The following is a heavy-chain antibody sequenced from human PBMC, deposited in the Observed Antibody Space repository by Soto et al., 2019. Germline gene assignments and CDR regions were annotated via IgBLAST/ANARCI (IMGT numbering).Heavy chain of an antibody. CDR3: ARDSRRGSSSLSNWFDP. D-gene: IGHD6-6*01. J-gene: IGHJ5*02. CDR2: IYYSGST. V-gene: IGHV4-59*01. Sequence: PSETLSLTCTVSGGSISSYYWSWIRQPPGKGLEWIGYIYYSGSTNYNPSLKSRVTISVDTSKNQFSLKLSSVTAADTAVYYCARDSRRGSSSLSNWFDPWGQGTLVTVSS. CDR1: GGSISSYY.